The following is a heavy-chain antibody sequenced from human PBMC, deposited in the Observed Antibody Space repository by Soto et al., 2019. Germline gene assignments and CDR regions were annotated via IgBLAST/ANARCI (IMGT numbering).Heavy chain of an antibody. J-gene: IGHJ2*01. V-gene: IGHV4-34*01. CDR2: INHSGST. CDR1: GGSFSGYY. Sequence: QVQLQQWGAGLLKASETLSLTCAVYGGSFSGYYRSWIRQPPGKGLEWIGEINHSGSTNYNPSLKSRVTISVDTSKNQFSLKLSSVTAADTAVYYCARGGSCSSTSCFAPRGVRYFDLWGRGTLVTVSS. CDR3: ARGGSCSSTSCFAPRGVRYFDL. D-gene: IGHD2-2*01.